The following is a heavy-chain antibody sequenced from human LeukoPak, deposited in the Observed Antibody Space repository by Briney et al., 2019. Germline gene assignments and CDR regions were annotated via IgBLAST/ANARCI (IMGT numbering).Heavy chain of an antibody. Sequence: GASVNVSCKASGGTFSSYAISWVRQAPGQGLEWMGGIIPIFGTANYAQKFQGRVTITADESTGTAYMELSSLRSEDTAVYYCARGPSYYYDSSGYLDYWGQGTLVTVSS. CDR3: ARGPSYYYDSSGYLDY. CDR1: GGTFSSYA. V-gene: IGHV1-69*13. J-gene: IGHJ4*02. D-gene: IGHD3-22*01. CDR2: IIPIFGTA.